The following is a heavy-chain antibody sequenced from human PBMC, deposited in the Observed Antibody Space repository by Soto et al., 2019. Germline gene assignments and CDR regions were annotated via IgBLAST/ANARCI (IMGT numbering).Heavy chain of an antibody. Sequence: PGGSLRLSCAASGFTFSNAWMSWVRQAPGKGLEWVGRIKSKTDGGTTDYAAPVKGRFTISRDDSKNTQYLQMNSLKTEDTAVYYCTTDRRSDDAFDIWGQGTMVTVSS. V-gene: IGHV3-15*01. CDR3: TTDRRSDDAFDI. CDR2: IKSKTDGGTT. J-gene: IGHJ3*02. CDR1: GFTFSNAW.